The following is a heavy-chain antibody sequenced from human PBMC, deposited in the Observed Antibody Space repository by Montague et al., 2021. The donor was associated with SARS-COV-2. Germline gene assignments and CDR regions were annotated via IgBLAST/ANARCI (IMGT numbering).Heavy chain of an antibody. CDR2: IPYTGST. CDR3: ARSGDPGTTVTYLY. Sequence: SETLSLTCTFSGGSISTIVNFWGWIRQPPGKGLEWMGGIPYTGSTYHNPSLKSRVTMSVDTSKNQFSLKLNSVTAADTAVYYCARSGDPGTTVTYLYWGQGTLVTVSS. CDR1: GGSISTIVNF. J-gene: IGHJ4*02. V-gene: IGHV4-39*07. D-gene: IGHD4-11*01.